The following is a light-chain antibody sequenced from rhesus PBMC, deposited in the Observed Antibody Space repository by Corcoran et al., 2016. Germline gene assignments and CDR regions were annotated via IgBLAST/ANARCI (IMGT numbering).Light chain of an antibody. J-gene: IGKJ2*01. CDR2: KAS. CDR3: QHGYGTPYS. V-gene: IGKV1-74*01. Sequence: DIQMTQSPSSLSASVGDRVTITCRASENVNNYLNWYQQKPGKAPKLLSYKASTLQSWVPSRFSGSGSGTDYTFTIRSLQPEDVATYYCQHGYGTPYSFGQGTKVEIK. CDR1: ENVNNY.